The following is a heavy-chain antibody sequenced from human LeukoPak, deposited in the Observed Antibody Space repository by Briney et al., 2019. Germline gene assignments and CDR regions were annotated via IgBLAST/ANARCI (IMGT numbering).Heavy chain of an antibody. J-gene: IGHJ3*02. CDR1: GGTFSSYA. CDR3: ARGKEVTMIPRSAFDI. V-gene: IGHV1-69*05. D-gene: IGHD3-22*01. CDR2: IIPIIGTA. Sequence: SVKVSCKASGGTFSSYAIRWVRQAPGQGLEWMGGIIPIIGTANYAQKFQGRVTITTDKSTSTAYMELSSLRSEDTAVYYCARGKEVTMIPRSAFDIWGQGTMVTVSS.